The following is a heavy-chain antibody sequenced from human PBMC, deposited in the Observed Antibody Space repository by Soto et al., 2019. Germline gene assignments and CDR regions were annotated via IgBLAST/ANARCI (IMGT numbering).Heavy chain of an antibody. CDR2: IDPSDSYI. Sequence: YSFTSHWISWVRQMPGKGLEWVGRIDPSDSYINYSPSFQGHVTISVDKSISTAYLQWSSLKASDSAIYYCARRGYCSSTTCEGGFDPWGQGTLVTVSS. D-gene: IGHD2-2*01. CDR3: ARRGYCSSTTCEGGFDP. J-gene: IGHJ5*02. V-gene: IGHV5-10-1*01. CDR1: YSFTSHW.